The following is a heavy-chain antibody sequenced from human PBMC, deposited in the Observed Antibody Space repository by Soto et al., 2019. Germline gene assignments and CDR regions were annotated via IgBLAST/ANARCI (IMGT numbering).Heavy chain of an antibody. V-gene: IGHV1-2*02. CDR2: FNPNSGDT. J-gene: IGHJ4*02. CDR3: AREASSVISLDY. D-gene: IGHD2-21*01. CDR1: GYIFNAYS. Sequence: GASVKVSYKASGYIFNAYSMHWVRQAPGQGLEWVGWFNPNSGDTIYAQKFQGMVTLTGDTSISTAYMELYSLTSDDTAVYYCAREASSVISLDYWGQGTLVTVSS.